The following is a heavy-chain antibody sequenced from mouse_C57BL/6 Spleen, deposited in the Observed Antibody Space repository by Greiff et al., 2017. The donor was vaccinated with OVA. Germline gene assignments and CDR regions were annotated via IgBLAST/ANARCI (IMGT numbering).Heavy chain of an antibody. CDR3: TINYDASSYVEY. V-gene: IGHV1-5*01. CDR2: IYPGNSDP. J-gene: IGHJ2*01. D-gene: IGHD1-1*01. Sequence: EVQLQQSGTVLARPGASVKMSCKTSGYTFTSYWMHWVKQRPGQGLEWIGAIYPGNSDPSYNQKFKGKAKLTAVTSASTAYMELSSLTNEYSADYYSTINYDASSYVEYWGQGTTLTVAS. CDR1: GYTFTSYW.